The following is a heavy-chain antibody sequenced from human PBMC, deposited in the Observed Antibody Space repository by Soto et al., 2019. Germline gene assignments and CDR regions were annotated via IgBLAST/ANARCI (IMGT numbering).Heavy chain of an antibody. J-gene: IGHJ6*03. Sequence: QVQLVQSGTEVKKPGASVKVSCKASGYTFTSYGISWVRQAPGQGPEWMGWISGYNGNTHYPQKFQGKVTMTTDTSTNTAYMELRSLISDDTAVYYCAKADINTAGRCSCYNMNVWGNGTLVSVSS. CDR1: GYTFTSYG. D-gene: IGHD2-21*02. CDR2: ISGYNGNT. CDR3: AKADINTAGRCSCYNMNV. V-gene: IGHV1-18*01.